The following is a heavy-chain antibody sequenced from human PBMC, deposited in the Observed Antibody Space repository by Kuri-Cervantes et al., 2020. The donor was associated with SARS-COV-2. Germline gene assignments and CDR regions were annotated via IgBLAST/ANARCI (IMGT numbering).Heavy chain of an antibody. D-gene: IGHD1-1*01. J-gene: IGHJ4*02. CDR2: ISGSGGST. Sequence: GESLKISCAASGFTFSSYAMSWVRQAPGKGLEWVSAISGSGGSTYYADSVKGRFTISRDNPKNTLYLQMNSLRAEDTAVYYCAKGSRWNDDYFDYWGQGTLVTVSS. CDR3: AKGSRWNDDYFDY. V-gene: IGHV3-23*01. CDR1: GFTFSSYA.